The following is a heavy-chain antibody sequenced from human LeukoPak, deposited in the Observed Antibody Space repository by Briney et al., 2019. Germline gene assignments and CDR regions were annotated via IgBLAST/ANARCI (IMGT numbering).Heavy chain of an antibody. D-gene: IGHD1-26*01. CDR3: ARGAPEYYFDY. Sequence: GGSPRLSFAASGFTFSSYAMHWVRQAPGKGLGWVAVISYDGSNKYYADSVKGRFTISRDNSKNTLYLQMNSLRAEDTAVYYCARGAPEYYFDYWGQGTLVTVSS. CDR1: GFTFSSYA. J-gene: IGHJ4*02. V-gene: IGHV3-30*04. CDR2: ISYDGSNK.